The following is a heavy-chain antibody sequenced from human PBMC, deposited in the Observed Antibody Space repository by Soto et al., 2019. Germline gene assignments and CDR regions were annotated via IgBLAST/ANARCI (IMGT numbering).Heavy chain of an antibody. CDR1: GFSLSTTGVG. CDR2: IYWHDDN. D-gene: IGHD2-21*02. J-gene: IGHJ5*02. V-gene: IGHV2-5*01. CDR3: AHRQGSIVVTGDNWLDP. Sequence: QITLKESGPTLVKPTQTLTLTCTFSGFSLSTTGVGVGWIRQPPGKALEWLALIYWHDDNRYSPSLKSRLTLTKDTSTIQVVLTVTTTDSVDTATYYCAHRQGSIVVTGDNWLDPWGQGTLVTVSS.